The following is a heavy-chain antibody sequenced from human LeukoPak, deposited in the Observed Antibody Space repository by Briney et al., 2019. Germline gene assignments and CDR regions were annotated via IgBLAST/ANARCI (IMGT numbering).Heavy chain of an antibody. CDR2: ISSTSTTI. CDR3: ARGCGLHLSPASSYYDSRCRYFDD. Sequence: GGSLRLSCAASGFTFSDNSMEWVRQAPGKGLEWISYISSTSTTIYYAGSVKGRFTTSRDNAKNSLYLQMNSLRAEDTAVYYCARGCGLHLSPASSYYDSRCRYFDDWGQGTLVTVSS. J-gene: IGHJ4*02. CDR1: GFTFSDNS. D-gene: IGHD3-22*01. V-gene: IGHV3-48*04.